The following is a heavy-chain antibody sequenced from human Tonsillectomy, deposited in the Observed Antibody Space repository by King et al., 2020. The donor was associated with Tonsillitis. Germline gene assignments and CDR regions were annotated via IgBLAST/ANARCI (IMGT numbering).Heavy chain of an antibody. D-gene: IGHD2-2*01. V-gene: IGHV3-74*01. Sequence: VQLVESGGGLVQPGGSLRLSCAASGFTFSNYWMHWVRQAPGKGLVWVSRVNSDESMTDYADSVKGRFTISRDNAKNTLYLEMNSLRAEDTAVYYCSRPGGVYCSSTTCYDYFDYWGQGTLVTVSS. J-gene: IGHJ4*02. CDR3: SRPGGVYCSSTTCYDYFDY. CDR2: VNSDESMT. CDR1: GFTFSNYW.